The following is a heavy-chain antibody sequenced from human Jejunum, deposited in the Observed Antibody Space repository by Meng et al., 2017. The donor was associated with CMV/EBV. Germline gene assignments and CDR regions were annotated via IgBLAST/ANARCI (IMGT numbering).Heavy chain of an antibody. CDR2: TRRKLKAFPT. Sequence: GFTFGDHHMEWFRLAKGKGLEWLGRTRRKLKAFPTKYAGSVKDRLTISRDDSQSSLYLQMNSLKSDDTAVYFCGRDSMKGGGFDQWGQGTLVTVSS. J-gene: IGHJ4*02. CDR1: GFTFGDHH. CDR3: GRDSMKGGGFDQ. D-gene: IGHD3-10*01. V-gene: IGHV3-72*01.